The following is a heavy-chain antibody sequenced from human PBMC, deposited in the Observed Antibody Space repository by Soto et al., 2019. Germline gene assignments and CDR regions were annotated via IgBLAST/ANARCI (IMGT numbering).Heavy chain of an antibody. CDR3: ARDSNLGFDP. CDR1: GFTFSNYW. J-gene: IGHJ5*02. CDR2: ISSDGSGT. V-gene: IGHV3-74*01. D-gene: IGHD7-27*01. Sequence: PGGSLRLSCAASGFTFSNYWIHWVRQAPGKGLVWVSHISSDGSGTSYADSVKGRFTISRDNAKNTLYLQMNSLRAEDTAVYYCARDSNLGFDPWGQGTLVTVSS.